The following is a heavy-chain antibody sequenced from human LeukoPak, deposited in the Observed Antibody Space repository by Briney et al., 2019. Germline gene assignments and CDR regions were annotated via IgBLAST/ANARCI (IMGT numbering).Heavy chain of an antibody. CDR2: IYYSGST. CDR1: GGSISGSSYY. CDR3: ARVNPASGSDPPYFDY. Sequence: SETLSLTCTVSGGSISGSSYYWGWIRQPPGKGLEGIGSIYYSGSTYYNPSLKSRVTISVDTSKNQFSLKLRAVSAADPAAYYCARVNPASGSDPPYFDYWGQGTLVTVSS. D-gene: IGHD3-10*01. J-gene: IGHJ4*02. V-gene: IGHV4-39*07.